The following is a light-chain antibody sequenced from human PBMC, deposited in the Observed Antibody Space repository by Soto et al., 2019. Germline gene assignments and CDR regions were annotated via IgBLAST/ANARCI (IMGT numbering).Light chain of an antibody. CDR2: EVN. CDR3: SSYAGSSSFVV. Sequence: QAVVTQPPSASGSPGQSVTISCTGTSSDVGGYNYVSWYQQHPGKAPKLIIYEVNKRPSGVPDRFSGSKSGNTASLTVSGLQAEDEADYYCSSYAGSSSFVVFGGGTKLT. V-gene: IGLV2-8*01. CDR1: SSDVGGYNY. J-gene: IGLJ2*01.